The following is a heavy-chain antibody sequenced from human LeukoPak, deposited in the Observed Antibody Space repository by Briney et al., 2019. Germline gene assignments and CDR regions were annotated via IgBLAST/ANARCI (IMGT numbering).Heavy chain of an antibody. CDR3: ARVGPLQDSSSSL. J-gene: IGHJ4*02. CDR2: ISASNGHT. Sequence: ASVKVSCKASGYTFSSYGISWVRKAPGKGLEWLGWISASNGHTNYTQKLQGRVTMTTDTSTSTAYMELRRLRSDDTAVYYCARVGPLQDSSSSLWGQGTLVTVSS. CDR1: GYTFSSYG. D-gene: IGHD6-6*01. V-gene: IGHV1-18*01.